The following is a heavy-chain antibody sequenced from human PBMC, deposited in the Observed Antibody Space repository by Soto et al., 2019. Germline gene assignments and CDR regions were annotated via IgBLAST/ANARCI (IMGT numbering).Heavy chain of an antibody. V-gene: IGHV4-39*01. J-gene: IGHJ4*02. CDR2: IYYSGST. CDR1: GGSISSSSYY. CDR3: ARQGIKTTVTTRY. Sequence: SETLSLTCTVSGGSISSSSYYWGWIRQPPGKGLEWIGSIYYSGSTYYNPSLKSRVTISVDTSKNQFSLKLSSVTAADTAVYYCARQGIKTTVTTRYWGQGTLVTVSS. D-gene: IGHD4-17*01.